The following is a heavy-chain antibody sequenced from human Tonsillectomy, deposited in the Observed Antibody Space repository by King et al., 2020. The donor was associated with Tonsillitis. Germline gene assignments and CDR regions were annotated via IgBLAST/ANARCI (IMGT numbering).Heavy chain of an antibody. V-gene: IGHV4-59*01. J-gene: IGHJ2*01. CDR1: GGSISSYY. D-gene: IGHD2-15*01. CDR2: IYYSGST. CDR3: ARVHSCAPWYFDL. Sequence: VQLQESGPGLVKPSETLCLTCTVSGGSISSYYWSWIRQPPGKGLEWIGYIYYSGSTDYNPSLKSRVTISVDTSKNQFSLKLSSVTAADTAVYFCARVHSCAPWYFDLWGRGTLVTVSS.